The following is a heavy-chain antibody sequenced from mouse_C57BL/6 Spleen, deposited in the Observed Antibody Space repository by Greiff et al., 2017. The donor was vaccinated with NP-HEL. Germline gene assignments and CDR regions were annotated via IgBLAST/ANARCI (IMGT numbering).Heavy chain of an antibody. D-gene: IGHD1-1*02. J-gene: IGHJ1*03. CDR1: GYTFTSYW. V-gene: IGHV1-52*01. CDR3: ARRGGDWYFDV. Sequence: QVQLQQPGAELVRPGSSVKLSCKASGYTFTSYWMHWVKQRPIQGLEWIGNIDPSDRETHYNQKFKDKATLTVDKSSSTAYMQLSSLTSEDSAVYYCARRGGDWYFDVWGTGTTVTVSS. CDR2: IDPSDRET.